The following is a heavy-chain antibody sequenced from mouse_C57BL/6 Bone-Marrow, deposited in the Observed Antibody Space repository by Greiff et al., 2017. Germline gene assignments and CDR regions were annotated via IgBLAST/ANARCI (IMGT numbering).Heavy chain of an antibody. V-gene: IGHV1-76*01. J-gene: IGHJ4*01. D-gene: IGHD2-5*01. CDR3: ARPYSNYDYYAMDY. Sequence: QVQLQQSGAELVRPGASVKLSCKASGYTFTDYYINWVKQRPGQGLEWIARIYPGSGNTYYNEKFKGKATLTAEKSSSTAYMQLSSLTSEDSAVYFCARPYSNYDYYAMDYWGQGTSVTVSS. CDR1: GYTFTDYY. CDR2: IYPGSGNT.